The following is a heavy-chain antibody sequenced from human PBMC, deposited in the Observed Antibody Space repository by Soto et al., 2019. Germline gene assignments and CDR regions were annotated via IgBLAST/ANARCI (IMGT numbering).Heavy chain of an antibody. CDR2: ISAYNGNT. CDR1: GYTFTSYG. V-gene: IGHV1-18*01. J-gene: IGHJ4*02. Sequence: GASVKVSCKASGYTFTSYGISWVRQAPGQGLEWMGWISAYNGNTNYAQKLQGRVTMTTDTSTSTAYMELRCLSSDDTAVYHCASDFIDCSGGSCYEYFDYWGQGTLVTVSS. CDR3: ASDFIDCSGGSCYEYFDY. D-gene: IGHD2-15*01.